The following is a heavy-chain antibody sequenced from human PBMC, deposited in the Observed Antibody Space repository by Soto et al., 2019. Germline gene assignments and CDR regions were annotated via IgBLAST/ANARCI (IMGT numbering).Heavy chain of an antibody. CDR2: IYYSGST. V-gene: IGHV4-59*01. CDR3: ARGVVYSGYAIYS. Sequence: PSETLSLTCTVSGGSISSSYWSWIRQPPGKGLEWIGYIYYSGSTNYNPSLKSRVTMSVDTSKNQFSLKLSSVTAADTAVYYCARGVVYSGYAIYSWGQGTLVTVSS. D-gene: IGHD5-12*01. CDR1: GGSISSSY. J-gene: IGHJ4*02.